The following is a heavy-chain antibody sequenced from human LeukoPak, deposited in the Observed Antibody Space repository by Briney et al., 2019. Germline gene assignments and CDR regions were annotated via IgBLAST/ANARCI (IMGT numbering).Heavy chain of an antibody. CDR1: GYSITSYNYY. Sequence: KSSETLSLTCTVSGYSITSYNYYWAWIRQPPGKDLEWIGSISYSGNTYYNPSLESRVTISRDTSKNQFYLKLSSVTAPDTAVHYCARVRTGSQLDSWGQGTLVTVSP. CDR3: ARVRTGSQLDS. J-gene: IGHJ4*02. D-gene: IGHD3-10*01. CDR2: ISYSGNT. V-gene: IGHV4-39*07.